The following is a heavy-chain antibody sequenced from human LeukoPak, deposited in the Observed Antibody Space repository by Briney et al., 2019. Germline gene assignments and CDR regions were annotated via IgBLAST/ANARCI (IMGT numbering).Heavy chain of an antibody. D-gene: IGHD2-2*01. Sequence: SETLSLTCTVSGGSISSGGDYWSWIRQPPGKGLEWIGYIYHSGSTYYNPSLKSRVTISVDRSKNQFSLKRSSVTAADTAVYYCARDLRACSSTSCYHDAFDIWGQGTMVTVSS. V-gene: IGHV4-30-2*01. J-gene: IGHJ3*02. CDR1: GGSISSGGDY. CDR3: ARDLRACSSTSCYHDAFDI. CDR2: IYHSGST.